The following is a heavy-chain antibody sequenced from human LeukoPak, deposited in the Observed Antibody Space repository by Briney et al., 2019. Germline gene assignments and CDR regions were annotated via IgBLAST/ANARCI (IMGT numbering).Heavy chain of an antibody. D-gene: IGHD1-7*01. V-gene: IGHV4-59*08. CDR3: ARGPRLELLLGAFDI. CDR1: GGSISSYY. CDR2: IYYSGST. J-gene: IGHJ3*02. Sequence: SETLSLTCTVSGGSISSYYWSWIRQPPGKGLEWIGYIYYSGSTNYNPSLKSRVTISVDTSKNQFSLKLSSVTAADTAVYYCARGPRLELLLGAFDIWGQGTMVTVSS.